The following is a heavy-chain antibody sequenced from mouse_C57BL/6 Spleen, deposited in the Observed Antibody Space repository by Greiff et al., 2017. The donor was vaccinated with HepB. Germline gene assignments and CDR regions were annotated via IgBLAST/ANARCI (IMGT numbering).Heavy chain of an antibody. V-gene: IGHV5-4*01. CDR3: ARERELFFFDY. D-gene: IGHD4-1*01. J-gene: IGHJ2*01. Sequence: EVQVVESGGGLVKPGGSLKLSCAASGFTFSSYAMSWVRQTPEKRLEWVATISDGGSYTYYPDNVKGRFTISRDNAKNNLYLQMSHLKSEDTAMYYCARERELFFFDYWGQGTTLTVSS. CDR1: GFTFSSYA. CDR2: ISDGGSYT.